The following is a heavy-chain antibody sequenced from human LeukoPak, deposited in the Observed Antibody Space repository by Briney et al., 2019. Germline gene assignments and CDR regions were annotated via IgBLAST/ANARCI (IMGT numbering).Heavy chain of an antibody. D-gene: IGHD2-15*01. CDR2: ISYDGSNK. J-gene: IGHJ3*02. V-gene: IGHV3-30*03. CDR1: GFTFSSYG. CDR3: ARGPPGYGYDVFDI. Sequence: PGGSLRLSCAASGFTFSSYGMHWVRQAPGKGLEWVAVISYDGSNKYYADSVKGRFTISRDNSKNTLYLQMNSLRAEDTAVYYCARGPPGYGYDVFDIWGQGTMVTVSS.